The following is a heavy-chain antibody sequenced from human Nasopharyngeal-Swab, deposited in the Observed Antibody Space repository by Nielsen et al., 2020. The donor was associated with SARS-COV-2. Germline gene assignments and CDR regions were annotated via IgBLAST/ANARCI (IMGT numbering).Heavy chain of an antibody. CDR3: AKPVALEWLLYSENYYYYGMDV. J-gene: IGHJ6*02. CDR2: IRSKANSYAT. D-gene: IGHD3-3*01. Sequence: GESLKISCAASGFTFSGSTMHWVRQASGKGLEWVGRIRSKANSYATAYAASVKGRFTISRDDSKNTAYLQMNSLKTEDTAVYYCAKPVALEWLLYSENYYYYGMDVWGQGTTVTVSS. V-gene: IGHV3-73*01. CDR1: GFTFSGST.